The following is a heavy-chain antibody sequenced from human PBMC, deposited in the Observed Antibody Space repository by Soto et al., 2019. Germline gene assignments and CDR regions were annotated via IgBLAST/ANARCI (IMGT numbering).Heavy chain of an antibody. CDR3: ARGGELAGWMPFDS. D-gene: IGHD6-19*01. V-gene: IGHV1-69*01. CDR1: GGTFNTYG. J-gene: IGHJ4*02. Sequence: QVHLVQSGAEVKKPGSSVKVSCRASGGTFNTYGFNWVRQAPGQGLEWMGGIIPLFGTTTYARNFLGRVTFTADQSTKTAYMEMRSLTSEDTAVYFCARGGELAGWMPFDSWGQGTLVTVSS. CDR2: IIPLFGTT.